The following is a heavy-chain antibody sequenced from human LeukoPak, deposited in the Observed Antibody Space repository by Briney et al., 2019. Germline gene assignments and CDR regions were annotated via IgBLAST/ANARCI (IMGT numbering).Heavy chain of an antibody. V-gene: IGHV3-23*01. CDR3: ARDYRSTFDY. CDR1: GFTFNNYA. J-gene: IGHJ4*02. CDR2: VSGSGDNT. D-gene: IGHD1-26*01. Sequence: GGSLRLSCAASGFTFNNYAMTWVRQAPGKGLEWVSVVSGSGDNTNYADSVKGRFTISRDNAKNSLYLQMNSLRAEDTAVYYCARDYRSTFDYWGQGTLVTVSS.